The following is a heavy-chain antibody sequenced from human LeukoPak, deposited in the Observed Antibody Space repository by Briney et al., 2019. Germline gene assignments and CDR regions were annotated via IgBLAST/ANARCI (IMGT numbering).Heavy chain of an antibody. CDR3: ARTVAGAFYYYGMDV. CDR1: GGTFSSYA. J-gene: IGHJ6*02. Sequence: GASVKVSCKASGGTFSSYAISWVRQAPGQGLEWMGRIIPILGIANYAQKFQGRVTITADKSTSTAYMELSSLRSEDTAVYYCARTVAGAFYYYGMDVWGQGTTVTVSS. CDR2: IIPILGIA. V-gene: IGHV1-69*04. D-gene: IGHD6-19*01.